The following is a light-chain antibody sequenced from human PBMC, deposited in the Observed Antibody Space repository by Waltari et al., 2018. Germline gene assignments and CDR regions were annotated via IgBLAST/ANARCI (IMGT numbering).Light chain of an antibody. CDR1: SGHSSYA. Sequence: QVVLTQSPSASASLGASVKLTCTLSSGHSSYAIAWHQQQPEKGPRYLVKVDNDGSHTKGDGSPDRFSGSSSGAERYLTISGLQSDDEADYYCQTWGTGIQVFGGGTKLTVL. CDR3: QTWGTGIQV. V-gene: IGLV4-69*01. J-gene: IGLJ3*02. CDR2: VDNDGSH.